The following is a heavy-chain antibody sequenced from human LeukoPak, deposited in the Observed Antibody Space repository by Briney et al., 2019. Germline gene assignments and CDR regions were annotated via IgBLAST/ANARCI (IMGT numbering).Heavy chain of an antibody. V-gene: IGHV3-30*01. CDR3: ARSSGSRLDY. CDR1: GFTFSSYA. CDR2: ISYDGSNK. J-gene: IGHJ4*02. Sequence: GGSLRLSCAASGFTFSSYAMHWVRQAPGKGLEWVAVISYDGSNKYYADSVKGRFTISGDNSKNTLYLQMNSLRAEDTAVYYCARSSGSRLDYWGQGTLVTVSS. D-gene: IGHD1-26*01.